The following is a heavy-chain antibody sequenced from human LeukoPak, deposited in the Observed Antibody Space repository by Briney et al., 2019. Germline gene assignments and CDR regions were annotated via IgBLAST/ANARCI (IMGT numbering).Heavy chain of an antibody. CDR3: ARDAVDCSGGSCYSVLVY. Sequence: PGGSLRLSCAASGFTFSSYGMHWVRQAPGKGLEWVAVIWYDGSNKYYADSVKGRFTISRDNSKNTLYLQMNSLRAEDTAVYYCARDAVDCSGGSCYSVLVYWGQRTLVTVSS. CDR1: GFTFSSYG. D-gene: IGHD2-15*01. CDR2: IWYDGSNK. V-gene: IGHV3-33*01. J-gene: IGHJ4*02.